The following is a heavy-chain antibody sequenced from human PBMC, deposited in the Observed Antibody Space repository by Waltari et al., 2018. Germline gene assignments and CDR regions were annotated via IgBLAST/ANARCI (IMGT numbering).Heavy chain of an antibody. Sequence: QVQLQESGPGLVKPSETLSLTCAVSGYSISSGYYWGWIRQPPGKGLEWIGSIYHSGGNDNDPTQKGRVTISVDTSKNQFSVRLSSVTAADTAVYYCARPAVAGSVDIWGQGTMVTVSS. CDR2: IYHSGGN. CDR1: GYSISSGYY. D-gene: IGHD6-19*01. CDR3: ARPAVAGSVDI. J-gene: IGHJ3*02. V-gene: IGHV4-38-2*01.